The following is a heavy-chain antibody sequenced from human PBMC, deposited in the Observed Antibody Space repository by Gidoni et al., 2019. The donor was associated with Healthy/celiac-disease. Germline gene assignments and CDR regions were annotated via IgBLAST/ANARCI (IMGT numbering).Heavy chain of an antibody. D-gene: IGHD2-8*01. CDR1: GVSISSGGYY. J-gene: IGHJ5*02. CDR2: IYYSGST. V-gene: IGHV4-31*03. CDR3: ARGAVYSGNWFDP. Sequence: QVQLQESRPGLVKPPQTLSLPCPVSGVSISSGGYYWSWIRQHPGKGLEWIGYIYYSGSTYYNPSLKSRVTISVDTSKNQFSLKLSSVTAADTAVYYCARGAVYSGNWFDPWGQGTLVTVSS.